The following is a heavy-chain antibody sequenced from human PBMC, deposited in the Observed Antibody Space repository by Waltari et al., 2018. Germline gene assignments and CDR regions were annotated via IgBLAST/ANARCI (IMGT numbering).Heavy chain of an antibody. Sequence: QVQLQESGPGLVKPSGALSLTCAVSGGSISSNNWWSWARQPPGKGLEWIGEIYHSGTTNNNPARNGRVTIEVDKSKNHFSLKLSSVTAADTAVYYCAGHDFRHNDYWGQGTLVTVSS. CDR1: GGSISSNNW. D-gene: IGHD3-3*01. CDR2: IYHSGTT. CDR3: AGHDFRHNDY. J-gene: IGHJ4*02. V-gene: IGHV4-4*02.